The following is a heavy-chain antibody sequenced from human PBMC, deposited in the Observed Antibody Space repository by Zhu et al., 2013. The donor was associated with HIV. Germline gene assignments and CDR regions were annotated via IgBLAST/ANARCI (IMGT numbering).Heavy chain of an antibody. CDR3: ARMDKGSCTETTCPDWFDP. J-gene: IGHJ5*02. D-gene: IGHD2-8*02. Sequence: QVQLVQSGAEVKKPGASVKVSCKASGYSFSSYAISWVRQDPGQGLEWMGWVDPSNGNAGYAQKFQGRVTITRNISTSTVYMELSSLRSDDTAVYYCARMDKGSCTETTCPDWFDPWGQGTLVTVSS. CDR1: GYSFSSYA. V-gene: IGHV1-8*01. CDR2: VDPSNGNA.